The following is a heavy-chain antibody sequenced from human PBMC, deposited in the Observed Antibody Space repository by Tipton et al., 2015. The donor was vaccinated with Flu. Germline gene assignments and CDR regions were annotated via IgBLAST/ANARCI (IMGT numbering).Heavy chain of an antibody. D-gene: IGHD6-13*01. CDR2: INPSGGST. Sequence: QLVQSGAEVKKPGASVKVSCKASGYTFTSYYMHWVRQAPGQGLEWMGIINPSGGSTSYAQKFQGRVTMTRDTSTSTVYMELSSLRSEDTAVYYCARAGYPPKQTQPQQLVGTLLGYWGQGTLVTVSS. J-gene: IGHJ4*02. CDR1: GYTFTSYY. CDR3: ARAGYPPKQTQPQQLVGTLLGY. V-gene: IGHV1-46*01.